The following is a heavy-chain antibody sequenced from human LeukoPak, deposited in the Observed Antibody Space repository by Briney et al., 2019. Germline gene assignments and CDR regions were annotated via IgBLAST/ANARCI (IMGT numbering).Heavy chain of an antibody. J-gene: IGHJ5*02. D-gene: IGHD2-15*01. CDR2: ISSSSRSI. Sequence: GGSLRLSCAASGFSLGNYPMNWVRQTPGKGLEWISFISSSSRSIDYADSVKGRFTISRDNAKNSLFPEMNSLRAEDTATYYCASLVVGQNWFDPWGQGTRVTVSS. CDR1: GFSLGNYP. V-gene: IGHV3-48*01. CDR3: ASLVVGQNWFDP.